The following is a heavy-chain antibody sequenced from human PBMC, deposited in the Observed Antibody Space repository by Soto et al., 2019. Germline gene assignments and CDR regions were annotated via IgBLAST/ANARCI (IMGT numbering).Heavy chain of an antibody. J-gene: IGHJ6*02. CDR2: IYYSGST. Sequence: PSETLSLTCTVSGGSISSGGYYWSWIRQHPGKGLEWIGYIYYSGSTNYNPSLKSRVTISVDTSKNQFSLKLSSVTAADTAVYYCARHYLPDYYDSSGSYYGMDVWGQGTTVTVSS. D-gene: IGHD3-22*01. V-gene: IGHV4-61*08. CDR1: GGSISSGGYY. CDR3: ARHYLPDYYDSSGSYYGMDV.